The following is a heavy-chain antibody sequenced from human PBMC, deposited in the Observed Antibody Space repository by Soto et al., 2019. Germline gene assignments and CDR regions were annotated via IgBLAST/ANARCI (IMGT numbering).Heavy chain of an antibody. CDR1: GFTFSNYY. D-gene: IGHD2-15*01. CDR3: ARYVGEI. J-gene: IGHJ6*02. Sequence: EAQLVESGGALFQPGGSLRLSCAASGFTFSNYYMTWVRQAPGKGLQWVASINQDGSEKYSVDSVKGRFTISRDNGKNSVYLQMNSLRVEDPAVYYCARYVGEILGHGTTVTVSS. CDR2: INQDGSEK. V-gene: IGHV3-7*05.